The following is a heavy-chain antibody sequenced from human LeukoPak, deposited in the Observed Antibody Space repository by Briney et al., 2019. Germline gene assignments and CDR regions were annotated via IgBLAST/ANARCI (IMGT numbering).Heavy chain of an antibody. J-gene: IGHJ6*02. CDR1: GGSFSSSSYY. V-gene: IGHV4-39*01. Sequence: SETLSLTCTVSGGSFSSSSYYWGWLRQPPGKGLEGLGSIYYSGSTYDNPALKSRVTISVDTSKNQFSLKLSSVPAADTAVYYCARGGATTSGYCSSTSCFTKNHYYYYGMDVWGQGTTVTVSS. CDR3: ARGGATTSGYCSSTSCFTKNHYYYYGMDV. CDR2: IYYSGST. D-gene: IGHD2-2*02.